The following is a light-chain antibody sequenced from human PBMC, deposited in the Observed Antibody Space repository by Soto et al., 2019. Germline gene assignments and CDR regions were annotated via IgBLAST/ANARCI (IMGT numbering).Light chain of an antibody. Sequence: EIILTQSPDTLSLSPGERATLSCRASQSIRSERLAWYQQKPGQAPRLVIFDASNRATGIPARFSGSGSGTDFTLTISSLGTEDFAVYYCQQRSSWPLTFGGGTKVDIK. CDR2: DAS. CDR1: QSIRSER. CDR3: QQRSSWPLT. V-gene: IGKV3-11*01. J-gene: IGKJ4*01.